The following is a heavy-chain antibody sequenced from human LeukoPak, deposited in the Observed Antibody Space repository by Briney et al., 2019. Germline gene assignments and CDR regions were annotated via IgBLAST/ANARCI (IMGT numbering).Heavy chain of an antibody. CDR2: IQTSGRV. V-gene: IGHV4-61*02. CDR1: GVSVTSGPNY. CDR3: ARDRGKGDYGDYFGS. J-gene: IGHJ4*02. Sequence: SETLSLTCSVSGVSVTSGPNYWNWIRRPAGKGLEWIGRIQTSGRVNYNPSLKSRVTVYLDTPKNLVSLQLTSVTAADTAVYYCARDRGKGDYGDYFGSWGQGTQVTVSS. D-gene: IGHD4-17*01.